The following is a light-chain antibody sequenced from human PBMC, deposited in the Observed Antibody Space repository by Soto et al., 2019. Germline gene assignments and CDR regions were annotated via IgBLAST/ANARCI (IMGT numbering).Light chain of an antibody. V-gene: IGLV2-23*02. CDR3: CSYAGSSTYV. CDR2: EVS. J-gene: IGLJ1*01. CDR1: SSDVGSYNL. Sequence: QSDLTQPASVSGFPGQSISISCTGTSSDVGSYNLVSWYQQHPGKAPKLMIYEVSKRPSGVSNRFSGSKSGNTASLTISGLQAEDEADYYCCSYAGSSTYVFGNGTKVTVL.